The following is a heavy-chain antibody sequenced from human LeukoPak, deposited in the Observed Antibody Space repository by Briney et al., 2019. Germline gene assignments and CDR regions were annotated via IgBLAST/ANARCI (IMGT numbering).Heavy chain of an antibody. CDR1: GYTFTGYY. J-gene: IGHJ4*02. Sequence: ASVKVSCKASGYTFTGYYMNWVRQAPGQGLEWMGWINPNSGGTNYAQKFQGRVTMTRDTSISTAYMELSRLRSDDTAVYYCGRWGYCSGGSCYATDRFYDYWGQGTLVTVSS. V-gene: IGHV1-2*02. CDR2: INPNSGGT. CDR3: GRWGYCSGGSCYATDRFYDY. D-gene: IGHD2-15*01.